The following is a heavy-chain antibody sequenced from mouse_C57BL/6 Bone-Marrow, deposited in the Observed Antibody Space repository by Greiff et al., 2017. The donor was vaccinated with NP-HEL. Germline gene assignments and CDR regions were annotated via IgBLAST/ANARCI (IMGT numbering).Heavy chain of an antibody. V-gene: IGHV14-2*01. CDR3: ASPTYYDYDEGYFDY. CDR1: GFNIKDYY. CDR2: IDPEDGET. Sequence: EVKLQQSGAELVKPGASVKLSCTASGFNIKDYYMHWVKQRTEQGLEWIGRIDPEDGETKYAPKFQGKATITADTSSNTAYLQLSSLTSEDTAVYYCASPTYYDYDEGYFDYWGQGTTLTVSS. D-gene: IGHD2-4*01. J-gene: IGHJ2*01.